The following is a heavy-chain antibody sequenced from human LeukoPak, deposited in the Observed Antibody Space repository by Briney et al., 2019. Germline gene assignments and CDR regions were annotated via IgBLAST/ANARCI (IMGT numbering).Heavy chain of an antibody. CDR2: IYYSGST. Sequence: SETLSLTCTVSGASISSDGCYWSWIRQHPGKGLEWIGYIYYSGSTYYNPSLKSRVTISVDTSKNQFSLKLSSVTAADTAVYYCARDLRYCSSTSCPGRFDPWGQGTLVTVPS. CDR3: ARDLRYCSSTSCPGRFDP. D-gene: IGHD2-2*01. CDR1: GASISSDGCY. V-gene: IGHV4-31*03. J-gene: IGHJ5*02.